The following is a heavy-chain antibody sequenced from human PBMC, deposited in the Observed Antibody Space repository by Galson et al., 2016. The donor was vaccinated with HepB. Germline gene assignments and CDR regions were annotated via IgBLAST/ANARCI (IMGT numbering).Heavy chain of an antibody. V-gene: IGHV5-51*01. D-gene: IGHD2-2*01. CDR3: ARLVRYCSNSTTCYPQGPANWLDP. CDR1: EYSFSDHW. CDR2: IWPSDSDT. J-gene: IGHJ5*02. Sequence: QSGAEVKKPGESLKISCKGSEYSFSDHWIAWVRQMPGKGLEWMGIIWPSDSDTRYSPSFQGHVTISADESISTAYLQWTSLKASDTAIYYCARLVRYCSNSTTCYPQGPANWLDPWGQGTLVFVSS.